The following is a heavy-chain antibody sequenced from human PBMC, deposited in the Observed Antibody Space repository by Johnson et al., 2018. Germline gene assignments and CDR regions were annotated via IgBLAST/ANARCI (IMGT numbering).Heavy chain of an antibody. CDR1: GFTFRSYS. CDR2: ISSSSSPI. Sequence: VQLVESGGGSVQXGGSXRLXCAASGFTFRSYSMNWVRQAPGKGLEWVSYISSSSSPIYYADSVQGRFPISSDNAKNSLYLQMNSLRDEDTAVYYCATASDYGMDVWGRDHGHRLL. V-gene: IGHV3-48*02. J-gene: IGHJ6*02. CDR3: ATASDYGMDV.